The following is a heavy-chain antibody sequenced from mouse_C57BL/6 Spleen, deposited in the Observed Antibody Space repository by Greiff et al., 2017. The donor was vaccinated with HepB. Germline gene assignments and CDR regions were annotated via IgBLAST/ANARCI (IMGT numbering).Heavy chain of an antibody. Sequence: EVKLQESGPELVKPGASVKIPCKASGYTFTDYNMDWVKQSHGKSLEWIGDINPNNGGTIYNQKFKGKATLTVDKSSSTAYMELRSLTSEDTAVYYCARVTTTVEYYFDYWGQGTTLTVSS. CDR2: INPNNGGT. D-gene: IGHD1-1*01. CDR3: ARVTTTVEYYFDY. V-gene: IGHV1-18*01. J-gene: IGHJ2*01. CDR1: GYTFTDYN.